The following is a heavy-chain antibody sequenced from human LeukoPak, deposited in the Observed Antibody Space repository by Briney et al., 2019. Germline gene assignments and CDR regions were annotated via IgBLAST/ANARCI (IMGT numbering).Heavy chain of an antibody. CDR2: IYTSGST. CDR3: ARVFSFPRLGWFGAAEEGVDH. D-gene: IGHD3-10*01. CDR1: GGSISSYY. Sequence: SETLSLTCTVSGGSISSYYWSWIRQPAGKGLEWIGRIYTSGSTNYNPSLKSRVTMSVDTSKNQFSLKLSSVTAADTAVYYCARVFSFPRLGWFGAAEEGVDHWGQGTLVTVSS. V-gene: IGHV4-4*07. J-gene: IGHJ4*02.